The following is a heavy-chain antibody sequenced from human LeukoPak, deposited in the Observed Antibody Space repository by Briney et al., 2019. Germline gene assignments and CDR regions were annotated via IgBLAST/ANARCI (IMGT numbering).Heavy chain of an antibody. V-gene: IGHV1-18*01. CDR3: ARGGGRSIFGVVTKDFDY. J-gene: IGHJ4*02. CDR1: GYAFKNYG. D-gene: IGHD3-3*01. Sequence: ASVKVSCKXSGYAFKNYGIGWVRQAPGQGLQWMGWISTYDGNTNYAQKLQGRVTMTTDTSTSTAYMELRSLRSDDTAVYYCARGGGRSIFGVVTKDFDYWGQGTLVTVSS. CDR2: ISTYDGNT.